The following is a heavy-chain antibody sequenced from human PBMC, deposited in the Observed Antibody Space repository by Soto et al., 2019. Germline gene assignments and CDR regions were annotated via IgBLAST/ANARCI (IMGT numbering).Heavy chain of an antibody. CDR1: GYSLSSNA. Sequence: ASVKVSCKTSGYSLSSNALHWVRQAPGQRLEWVGWIIAGNSNTKYSQNFKGRVTISTDTSSSTAYMELSSLRSEDTAIYYCARGSGTNFPFFDYWGRRTLVTVSS. CDR2: IIAGNSNT. V-gene: IGHV1-3*01. D-gene: IGHD1-26*01. J-gene: IGHJ4*02. CDR3: ARGSGTNFPFFDY.